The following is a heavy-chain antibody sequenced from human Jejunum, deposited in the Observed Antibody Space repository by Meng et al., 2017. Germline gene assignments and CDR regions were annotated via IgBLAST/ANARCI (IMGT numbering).Heavy chain of an antibody. CDR2: ISTTSENK. Sequence: GESLKISCAASGFIFSNYAMNWVRQAPGKGLEWVSTISTTSENKFYADSVKGRFTISRDKSKNTLYLQMNSLRAEDTAIYYCAKDLTYFGELGGATVDSWGQGTLVTVSS. J-gene: IGHJ4*02. V-gene: IGHV3-23*01. CDR1: GFIFSNYA. CDR3: AKDLTYFGELGGATVDS. D-gene: IGHD3-10*01.